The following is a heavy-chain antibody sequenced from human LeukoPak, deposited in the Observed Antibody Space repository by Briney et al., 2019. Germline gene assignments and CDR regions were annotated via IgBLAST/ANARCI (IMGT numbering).Heavy chain of an antibody. J-gene: IGHJ4*02. CDR2: IYYSGST. V-gene: IGHV4-59*01. CDR3: ARDGGTGDFDY. CDR1: GGSISSYY. D-gene: IGHD3-16*01. Sequence: SETLSLTCTVSGGSISSYYWSWIRQPPGKGLEWIGYIYYSGSTNYNPSLKSRVTISVDTSKNQFSLKLSSVTAADTAVYYCARDGGTGDFDYWGQGTLVTVSS.